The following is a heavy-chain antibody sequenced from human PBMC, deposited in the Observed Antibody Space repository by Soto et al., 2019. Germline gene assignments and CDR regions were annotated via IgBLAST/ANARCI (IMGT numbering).Heavy chain of an antibody. Sequence: PGGSLRLSCAASGFTFSSYWMNWVRQAPGKGLEWVAVITHDGSNKYYADSVKGRFTISRDNSKNTLYLQMNSLRAEDTAVYYCARELVTPGPGGLYYYYGMDVWGQGTTVTVSS. CDR2: ITHDGSNK. D-gene: IGHD2-8*02. CDR1: GFTFSSYW. V-gene: IGHV3-30-3*01. CDR3: ARELVTPGPGGLYYYYGMDV. J-gene: IGHJ6*02.